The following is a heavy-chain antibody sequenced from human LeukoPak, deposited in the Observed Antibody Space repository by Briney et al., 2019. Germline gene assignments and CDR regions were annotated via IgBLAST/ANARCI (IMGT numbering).Heavy chain of an antibody. Sequence: ASVKVSCKASGYTFTSYGISWVRQAPGQGLEWMGLISGYNGNTNYAQKLQGRATMTTDTSTTTAYMELRSLRSDDTAVYYCARHRDFWSKPDAFDIWGQGTMVTVSS. V-gene: IGHV1-18*01. J-gene: IGHJ3*02. CDR1: GYTFTSYG. CDR3: ARHRDFWSKPDAFDI. CDR2: ISGYNGNT. D-gene: IGHD3-3*01.